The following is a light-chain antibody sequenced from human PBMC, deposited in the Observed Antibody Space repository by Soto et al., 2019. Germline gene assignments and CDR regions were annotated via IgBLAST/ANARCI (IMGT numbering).Light chain of an antibody. CDR2: DTS. Sequence: EIVLMQSPGTLSLSPGEGATLSCRASQSVNSNYLAWYQQKPGQAPTVLIFDTSRRATGVPDRFSGSGSGTDFTLTISRLDPDDFAVYYCQQYGSSQFSFGPGKKVNIK. J-gene: IGKJ3*01. V-gene: IGKV3-20*01. CDR1: QSVNSNY. CDR3: QQYGSSQFS.